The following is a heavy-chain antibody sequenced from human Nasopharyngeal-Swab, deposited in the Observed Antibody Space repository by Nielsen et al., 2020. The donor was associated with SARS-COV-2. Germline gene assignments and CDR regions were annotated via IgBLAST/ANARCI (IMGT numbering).Heavy chain of an antibody. J-gene: IGHJ3*02. CDR3: ARGQNLSDDAFDI. CDR1: CGSFSGYY. Sequence: SQTLSLTCAVHCGSFSGYYWSWIRQPPGKGLEWIGEINHSGSTNYKPSLKSRVTISVDTSKNQFSLKLSSVTAADTAVYYCARGQNLSDDAFDIWGQGTMVTVSS. V-gene: IGHV4-34*01. CDR2: INHSGST.